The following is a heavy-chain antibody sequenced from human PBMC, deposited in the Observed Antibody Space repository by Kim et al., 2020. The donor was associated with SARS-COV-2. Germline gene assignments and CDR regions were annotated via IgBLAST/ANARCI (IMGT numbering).Heavy chain of an antibody. V-gene: IGHV3-7*03. J-gene: IGHJ4*02. D-gene: IGHD2-15*01. CDR1: GFTFRNYG. Sequence: GGSLRLSCAASGFTFRNYGMNWVRQAPGKGLEWVATIEADGRRQHYVDSVKGRFTISRDNAKNSLNLQMNSLRAEDTAVYFCVRDLGFCSCGICYSVFDNWGQGPPVTVSS. CDR2: IEADGRRQ. CDR3: VRDLGFCSCGICYSVFDN.